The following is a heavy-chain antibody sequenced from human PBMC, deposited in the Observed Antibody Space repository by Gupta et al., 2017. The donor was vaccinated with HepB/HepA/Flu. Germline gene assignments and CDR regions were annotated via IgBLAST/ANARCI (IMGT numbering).Heavy chain of an antibody. V-gene: IGHV3-74*01. J-gene: IGHJ4*02. CDR3: ARGTGCRAATGYNY. D-gene: IGHD2-2*02. Sequence: EVQLVESGGGLVQPGGSLRLSCAASGFTFSSYWMHWVRQAPGKGLVWVSRINSDGSRTSYADAVEGRFTICRDNAKNTLYREMNSLRAEDTAVYYCARGTGCRAATGYNYWGQGTLGTVSS. CDR2: INSDGSRT. CDR1: GFTFSSYW.